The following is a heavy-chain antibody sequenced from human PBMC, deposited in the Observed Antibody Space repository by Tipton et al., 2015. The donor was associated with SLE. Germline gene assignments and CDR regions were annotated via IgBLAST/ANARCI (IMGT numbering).Heavy chain of an antibody. V-gene: IGHV4-34*01. J-gene: IGHJ4*02. Sequence: TLSLTCAIFGGSFSDYSWNWIRQSPGKGLEWIGEIDHRGSTTHNPSLKSRVTISVDTSKNQFSLKLSSVTAKDTAVYYCAREPGAAAGGNYWGQGTLVTVSS. CDR1: GGSFSDYS. D-gene: IGHD6-13*01. CDR3: AREPGAAAGGNY. CDR2: IDHRGST.